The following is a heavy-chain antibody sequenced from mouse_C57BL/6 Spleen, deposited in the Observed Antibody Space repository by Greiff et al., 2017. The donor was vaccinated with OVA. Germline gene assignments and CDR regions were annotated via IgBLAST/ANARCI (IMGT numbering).Heavy chain of an antibody. J-gene: IGHJ2*01. V-gene: IGHV5-17*01. CDR3: ASTYLFDY. CDR1: GFTFSDYG. D-gene: IGHD1-1*01. Sequence: EVQLVESGGGLVKPGGSLKLSCAASGFTFSDYGMHWVRQAPEQGLEWVAYISSGSSTIYYADTVKGRFTISRDNAKNTLFLQITSLMSEDAAKYYCASTYLFDYWGQGTTLTVSS. CDR2: ISSGSSTI.